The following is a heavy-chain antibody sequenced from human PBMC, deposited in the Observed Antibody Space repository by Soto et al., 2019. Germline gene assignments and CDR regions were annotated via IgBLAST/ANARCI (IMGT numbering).Heavy chain of an antibody. CDR1: GYFFTSYA. CDR2: INAANGHT. Sequence: QVQLVQSGPEVKKTGASVKVSCRASGYFFTSYAIHWVRQAPGPRLEWLGWINAANGHTKYSQNFQGRLIITRETPANTVYMEVRRRKRRDTAVYYCARGSMAVAGGNQLDYWGQATGVTVFS. V-gene: IGHV1-3*01. CDR3: ARGSMAVAGGNQLDY. D-gene: IGHD6-19*01. J-gene: IGHJ4*02.